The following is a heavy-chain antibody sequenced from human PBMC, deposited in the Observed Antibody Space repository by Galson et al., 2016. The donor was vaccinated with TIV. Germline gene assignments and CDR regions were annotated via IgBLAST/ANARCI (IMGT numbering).Heavy chain of an antibody. CDR2: ITHSGST. V-gene: IGHV4-34*01. CDR1: GYSISGTYY. D-gene: IGHD6-25*01. Sequence: LSLTCAVSGYSISGTYYWGWIRQSPGKGLEWIGEITHSGSTHCNPSLKTRLTISVDVAKSQFFLELKSVTAADTAIYYCVRGGPFSGYAEIRWFTDHFDYWSQGSLVTVSS. J-gene: IGHJ4*02. CDR3: VRGGPFSGYAEIRWFTDHFDY.